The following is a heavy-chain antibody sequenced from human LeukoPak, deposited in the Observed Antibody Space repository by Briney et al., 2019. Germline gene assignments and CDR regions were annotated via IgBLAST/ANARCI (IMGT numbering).Heavy chain of an antibody. J-gene: IGHJ4*02. CDR2: ISAYNGNT. CDR3: ARGEYCSSTSCHGSFDY. D-gene: IGHD2-2*01. V-gene: IGHV1-18*01. Sequence: GASVKVSCKASGYTFTSYGISWVRQAPGQGLEWMGWISAYNGNTNYAQKLQGRVTMTTDTSTSTAYMELRSLRSDDTAVYYCARGEYCSSTSCHGSFDYWGQGTLVTVSS. CDR1: GYTFTSYG.